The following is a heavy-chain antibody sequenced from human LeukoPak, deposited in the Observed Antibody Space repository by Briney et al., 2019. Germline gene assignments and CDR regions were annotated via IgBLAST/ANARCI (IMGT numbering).Heavy chain of an antibody. V-gene: IGHV4-34*01. CDR2: INHSGST. Sequence: PSETLSLTCAVYGGSFSGYYWSWIRQPPGKGLEWIGEINHSGSTNYNPSLKSRVTKSVDTSRNQLSLKLSSVTAADTAVYYCATSTAHSSSWYAFDYWGQGTLVTVSS. CDR3: ATSTAHSSSWYAFDY. D-gene: IGHD6-13*01. CDR1: GGSFSGYY. J-gene: IGHJ4*02.